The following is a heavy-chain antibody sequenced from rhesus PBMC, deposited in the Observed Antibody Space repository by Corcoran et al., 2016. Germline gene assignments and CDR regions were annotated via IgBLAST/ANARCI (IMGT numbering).Heavy chain of an antibody. CDR1: GYSISSNY. V-gene: IGHV4-147*01. CDR2: IYGSSGST. Sequence: QVQLQESGPGLVKPSETLSLTCAVSGYSISSNYWSWIRQPPGKGLEWIGYIYGSSGSTYYNPSLTSRVTISTDTSKNQFSLKLSSVTAADTAVYYCAREKRTAGTDFFYWGQGVLVTVSS. J-gene: IGHJ4*01. CDR3: AREKRTAGTDFFY. D-gene: IGHD1-1*01.